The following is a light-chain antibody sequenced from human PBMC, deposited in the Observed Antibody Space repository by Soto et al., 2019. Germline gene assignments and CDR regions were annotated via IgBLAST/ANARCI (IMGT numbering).Light chain of an antibody. V-gene: IGLV2-14*01. Sequence: QSALTQPASVSGSPGQSITLSCTGTSSDIGGYDYVSWYQRHPGKAPKLIIYDVNNRPSGVSNRFSGSKSGNTASLTISGVQAEDDADYYCTSYASGSSHVVFGGGTKLTVL. CDR1: SSDIGGYDY. CDR3: TSYASGSSHVV. J-gene: IGLJ2*01. CDR2: DVN.